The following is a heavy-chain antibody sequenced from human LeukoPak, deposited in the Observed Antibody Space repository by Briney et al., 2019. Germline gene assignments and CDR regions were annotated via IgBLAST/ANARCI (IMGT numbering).Heavy chain of an antibody. D-gene: IGHD6-13*01. V-gene: IGHV4-39*07. Sequence: SETLSLTCTVSGGSISSSSYYWGWIRQPPGKGLEWIGSIYYSGSTYYNPSLKSRVTISVDTSKNQFSLKLSSVTAADTAVYYCASLSSSWTPDFDYWGQGTLVTVSS. CDR1: GGSISSSSYY. CDR2: IYYSGST. J-gene: IGHJ4*02. CDR3: ASLSSSWTPDFDY.